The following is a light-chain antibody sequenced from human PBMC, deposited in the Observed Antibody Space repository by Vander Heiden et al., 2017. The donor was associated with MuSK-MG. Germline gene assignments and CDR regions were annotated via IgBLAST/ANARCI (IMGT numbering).Light chain of an antibody. CDR2: SNN. Sequence: QSVLTQPPSASGTPGQRVTIPCSGSSSNVATNNVNWYQQLPGTAPKLLIYSNNQRPSGVPDRFSGSKSGTSASLAISGLQSEDEADYFCAAWDDSLNGVVFGGGTKLTVL. J-gene: IGLJ2*01. CDR3: AAWDDSLNGVV. V-gene: IGLV1-44*01. CDR1: SSNVATNN.